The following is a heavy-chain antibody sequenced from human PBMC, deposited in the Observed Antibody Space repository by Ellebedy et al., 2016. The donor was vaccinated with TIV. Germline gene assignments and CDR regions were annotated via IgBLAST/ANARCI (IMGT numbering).Heavy chain of an antibody. CDR2: ISYDGSNK. CDR1: GFTFSSYG. D-gene: IGHD3-22*01. J-gene: IGHJ4*02. V-gene: IGHV3-30*03. CDR3: SRVGIVVVINYYFDS. Sequence: GESLKISCAASGFTFSSYGMHWVRQAPGKGLEWVAVISYDGSNKYSAASVKGRFTISRDNSKNTLNLQMNSLSAEDTAVYYCSRVGIVVVINYYFDSWGQGTLVTVSS.